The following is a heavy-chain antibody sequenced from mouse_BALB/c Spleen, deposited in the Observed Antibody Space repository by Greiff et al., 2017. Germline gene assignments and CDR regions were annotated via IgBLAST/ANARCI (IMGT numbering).Heavy chain of an antibody. Sequence: QVQLQQPGAELVRPGASVKLSCKASGYTFTSYWINWVKQRPGQGLEWIGNIYPSDSYTNYNQKFKDKATLTVDNSSSTAYMQLSSPTAEDSAVYYCTRGAVVATDYYAMDYWGQGTSVTVSS. CDR3: TRGAVVATDYYAMDY. D-gene: IGHD1-1*01. CDR2: IYPSDSYT. V-gene: IGHV1-69*02. CDR1: GYTFTSYW. J-gene: IGHJ4*01.